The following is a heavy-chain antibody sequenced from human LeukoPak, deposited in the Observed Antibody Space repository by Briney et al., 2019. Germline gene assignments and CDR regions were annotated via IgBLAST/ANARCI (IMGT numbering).Heavy chain of an antibody. D-gene: IGHD1-7*01. V-gene: IGHV4-59*01. CDR3: ARDGEEDGTFDY. CDR2: IYYSGST. CDR1: GGSISSYY. J-gene: IGHJ4*02. Sequence: PSETLSLTCTVSGGSISSYYWSWIRRPPGKGLEWIGYIYYSGSTNYNPSLKSRVTISVDTSKNQFSLKLSSVTAADTAVYYCARDGEEDGTFDYWGQGTLATVSS.